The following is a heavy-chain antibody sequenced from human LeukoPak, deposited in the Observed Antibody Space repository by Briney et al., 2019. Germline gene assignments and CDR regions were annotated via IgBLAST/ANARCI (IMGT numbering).Heavy chain of an antibody. J-gene: IGHJ4*02. V-gene: IGHV1-69*13. Sequence: SVKVSCKASGGTFSSYAISWVRQAPGQGLEWMGGIIPIFGTANYAQKFQGRVTITADESTSTAYMELSGLRSEDTAVYYCARATGGYDILTGYEALDYWGQGTLVTVSS. CDR2: IIPIFGTA. CDR1: GGTFSSYA. D-gene: IGHD3-9*01. CDR3: ARATGGYDILTGYEALDY.